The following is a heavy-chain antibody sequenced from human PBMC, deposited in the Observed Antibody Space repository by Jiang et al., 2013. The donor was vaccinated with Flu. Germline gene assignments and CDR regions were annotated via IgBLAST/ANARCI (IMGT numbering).Heavy chain of an antibody. V-gene: IGHV1-18*01. J-gene: IGHJ4*02. CDR1: GYTFTSHG. CDR3: ARVSGGAPVYYFDY. CDR2: ISLYNGYT. D-gene: IGHD2-8*02. Sequence: SCKASGYTFTSHGINWVRQAPGQGLEWMGWISLYNGYTNYAQKFQGRVTMTTDTSTSTAYMEMRSLRSDDTAVYYCARVSGGAPVYYFDYWGQGALVTVSS.